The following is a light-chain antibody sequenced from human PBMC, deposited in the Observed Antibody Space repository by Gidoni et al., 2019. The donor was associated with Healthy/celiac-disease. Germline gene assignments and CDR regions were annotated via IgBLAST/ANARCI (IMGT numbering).Light chain of an antibody. CDR3: QQYNSYSSA. J-gene: IGKJ4*01. CDR1: QSISSW. CDR2: KAS. Sequence: DIQMTHSPSTLSASVGDRVTITCRASQSISSWLAWYQQIPGKAPKLLIYKASSLESGVPSRFSGSGSVTEFTLTISSLQPDDFAPYYCQQYNSYSSAFGGGTKVEIK. V-gene: IGKV1-5*03.